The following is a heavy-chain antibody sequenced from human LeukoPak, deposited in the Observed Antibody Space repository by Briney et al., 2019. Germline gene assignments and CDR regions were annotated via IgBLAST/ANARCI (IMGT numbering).Heavy chain of an antibody. J-gene: IGHJ6*02. CDR2: IKQDGSDK. D-gene: IGHD6-19*01. V-gene: IGHV3-7*01. CDR3: XXXXXXIAVAGLDV. Sequence: GGSLRLSCAASGFTFSSYWMSWVRQAPGKGLEWVANIKQDGSDKYYVDSVKGRFSVSRDNAKNSLYLQMNSLRAEDTAVYYCXXXXXXIAVAGLDVWGQGATVTVSS. CDR1: GFTFSSYW.